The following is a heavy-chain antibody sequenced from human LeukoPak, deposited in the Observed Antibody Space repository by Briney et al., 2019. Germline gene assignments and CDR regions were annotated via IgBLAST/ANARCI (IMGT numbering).Heavy chain of an antibody. CDR2: IYYSGGT. CDR3: ARQVAGAFDI. CDR1: GGSISSYY. V-gene: IGHV4-59*08. Sequence: SETLSLTCTVSGGSISSYYWSWIRQPPGKGLEWIGYIYYSGGTNYNPSLKGRVTISVYTSKNQFSLKLSSVTAADTAVYYCARQVAGAFDIWGQGTMVTVSS. J-gene: IGHJ3*02.